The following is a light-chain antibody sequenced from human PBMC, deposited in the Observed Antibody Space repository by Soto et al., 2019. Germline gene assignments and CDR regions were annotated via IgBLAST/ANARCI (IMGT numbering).Light chain of an antibody. CDR1: QSISTW. V-gene: IGKV1-5*03. J-gene: IGKJ2*01. CDR3: QQYYSDPYT. Sequence: DIQMTQSPSTLSASVGDRVTITCRASQSISTWLAWYQQKPGKAPNLLIYKASSLESGVPSRFSGSGSGTEFTLTISSLQPDDFATYYCQQYYSDPYTFGQGTKLEIK. CDR2: KAS.